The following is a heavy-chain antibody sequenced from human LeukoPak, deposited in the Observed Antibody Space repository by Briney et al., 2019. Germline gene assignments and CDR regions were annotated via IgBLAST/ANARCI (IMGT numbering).Heavy chain of an antibody. CDR1: GGSFSGYY. CDR2: INHSGST. V-gene: IGHV4-34*01. J-gene: IGHJ4*02. CDR3: ARGRGGGYCSSTSCRVYFDY. D-gene: IGHD2-2*01. Sequence: SETLSLTCAVYGGSFSGYYWSWIRQPPGKGLEWIWEINHSGSTNYNPSLKSRVTISVDTSKNQFSLKLSSVTAADTAVYYCARGRGGGYCSSTSCRVYFDYWGQGTLVTVSS.